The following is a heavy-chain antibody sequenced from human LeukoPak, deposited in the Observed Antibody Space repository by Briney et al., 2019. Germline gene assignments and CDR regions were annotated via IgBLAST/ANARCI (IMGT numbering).Heavy chain of an antibody. J-gene: IGHJ6*03. V-gene: IGHV4-34*01. Sequence: SETLSLTCAVYGGSFSGYYWSWIRQPPGKGLEWIGEINHSGSTNYNPSLKSRVTISVDKSKNLFSLKLSSVTAADTAVYYCAGRPNYYYYYMDVWGKGTTVTISS. CDR1: GGSFSGYY. CDR3: AGRPNYYYYYMDV. CDR2: INHSGST.